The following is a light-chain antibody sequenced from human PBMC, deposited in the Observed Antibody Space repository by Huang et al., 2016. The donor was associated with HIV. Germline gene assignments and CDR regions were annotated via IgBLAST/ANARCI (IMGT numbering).Light chain of an antibody. CDR1: QRITSNY. V-gene: IGKV3-20*01. J-gene: IGKJ1*01. CDR2: GAS. CDR3: QQYGSSPRV. Sequence: EMMLTQSPGTLSLSPGERATLSCTDSQRITSNYLAWYQQKRGQTPRLLIYGASNRATGIPDRFSGSGSGTDFTLTISRLELEDFALYYCQQYGSSPRVFGQGTKV.